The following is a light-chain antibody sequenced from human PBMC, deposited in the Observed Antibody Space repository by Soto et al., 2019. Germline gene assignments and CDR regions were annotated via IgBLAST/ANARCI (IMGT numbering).Light chain of an antibody. Sequence: EIVLTQSPGTLSLSPGERGSLSFGASQIVCRSYLAWYQQKPGPAPRLLIYGSATRATGIPDRFSSSGSGTDFTLTISRLEPEDFAVYYCQQYGDSPTTFGPGTRLEIK. V-gene: IGKV3-20*01. J-gene: IGKJ5*01. CDR3: QQYGDSPTT. CDR1: QIVCRSY. CDR2: GSA.